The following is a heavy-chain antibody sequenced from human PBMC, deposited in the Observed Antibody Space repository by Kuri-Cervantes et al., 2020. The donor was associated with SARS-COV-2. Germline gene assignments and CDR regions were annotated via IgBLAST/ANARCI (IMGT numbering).Heavy chain of an antibody. V-gene: IGHV1-24*01. CDR3: ARGQNYDILTGYYNVRDYYYMDV. J-gene: IGHJ6*03. CDR2: FDPEDGET. D-gene: IGHD3-9*01. Sequence: ASVKVSCKVSGYTLTELSMHWVRQAPGKGLEWMGGFDPEDGETIYAQKFQGRVTMTEDTSTDTAYMELSSLRSEDTAVYYCARGQNYDILTGYYNVRDYYYMDVWGKGTTVTVSS. CDR1: GYTLTELS.